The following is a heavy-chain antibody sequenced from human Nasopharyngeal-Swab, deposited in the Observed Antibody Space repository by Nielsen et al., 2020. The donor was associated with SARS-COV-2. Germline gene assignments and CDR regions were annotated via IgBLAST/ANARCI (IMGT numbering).Heavy chain of an antibody. CDR2: ISELGSGI. V-gene: IGHV3-23*01. Sequence: GESLKISCSASGFSITTYGMTWVRQAPGTGLEWVSGISELGSGIYYADSVWGRFSISRDTSKNTVYLQMNSLRAEDTAVYYCAKRDDYYESSGLGDWGQGTLVTVSS. J-gene: IGHJ4*02. D-gene: IGHD3-22*01. CDR3: AKRDDYYESSGLGD. CDR1: GFSITTYG.